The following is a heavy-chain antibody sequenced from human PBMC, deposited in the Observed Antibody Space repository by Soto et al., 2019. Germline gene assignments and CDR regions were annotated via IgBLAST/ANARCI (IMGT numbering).Heavy chain of an antibody. CDR1: GFSVYSNY. CDR3: SGDPRGDNEGDWFFGMDV. D-gene: IGHD3-3*01. V-gene: IGHV3-53*01. J-gene: IGHJ6*02. CDR2: IYMNGST. Sequence: GSLRLSCAASGFSVYSNYMSWVRQAPGKGLEWVSVIYMNGSTDYADSVQGRFTISRDIYKNTLFLQMNSLRADDTAVYFCSGDPRGDNEGDWFFGMDVWGQGTTVTVSS.